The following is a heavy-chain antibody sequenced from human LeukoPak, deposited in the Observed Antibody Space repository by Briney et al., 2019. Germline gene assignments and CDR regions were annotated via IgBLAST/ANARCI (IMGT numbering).Heavy chain of an antibody. D-gene: IGHD3-10*01. CDR3: AKGLTLLWFGELDY. CDR2: ISGSGGST. J-gene: IGHJ4*02. CDR1: GFTFSSYA. Sequence: GGSLRLSCAASGFTFSSYAMSWVRQAPGKGLEWVSAISGSGGSTYYADSVKGRFTISRDNSKNTLYLQMNSLRAEDTAVYCCAKGLTLLWFGELDYWGQGTLVTVSS. V-gene: IGHV3-23*01.